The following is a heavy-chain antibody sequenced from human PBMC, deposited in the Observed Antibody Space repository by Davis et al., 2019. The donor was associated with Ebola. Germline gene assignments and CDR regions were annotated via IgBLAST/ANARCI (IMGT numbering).Heavy chain of an antibody. Sequence: PGGSLRLSCAASGFTFSDYYMNWVRQAPGKGLEWVANIKKDGTDKFYVDSVKGRFTISRDNAKNSLYLQMNTLRAEDTAVYYCAREMTHCGGDCHDYWGQGTLVTVSS. CDR2: IKKDGTDK. CDR3: AREMTHCGGDCHDY. J-gene: IGHJ4*02. D-gene: IGHD2-21*01. V-gene: IGHV3-7*01. CDR1: GFTFSDYY.